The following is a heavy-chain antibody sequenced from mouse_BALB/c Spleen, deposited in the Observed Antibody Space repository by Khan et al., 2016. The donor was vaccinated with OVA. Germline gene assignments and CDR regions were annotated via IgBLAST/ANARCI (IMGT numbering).Heavy chain of an antibody. V-gene: IGHV1-80*01. CDR2: IFPGNDDA. CDR1: VYTFSSSW. D-gene: IGHD1-1*01. Sequence: VQLQESGAELVRPGSSVKISCKASVYTFSSSWMNWVKQRPGQGLEWIGQIFPGNDDADYNGKFKGKATLTADKSSRTAYMQLTSLTSEDSAVYFCARYFGSRLAYWGQGTLVTVSA. J-gene: IGHJ3*01. CDR3: ARYFGSRLAY.